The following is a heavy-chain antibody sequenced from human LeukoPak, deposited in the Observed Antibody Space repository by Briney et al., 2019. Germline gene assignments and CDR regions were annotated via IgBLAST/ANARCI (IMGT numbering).Heavy chain of an antibody. J-gene: IGHJ3*02. CDR1: GFIFSDYY. D-gene: IGHD3-22*01. CDR3: ARGTRRVVITTSTFDI. V-gene: IGHV3-11*04. Sequence: GGSLRLSCAASGFIFSDYYMSWIRQAPGKGLEWVSYISSSGSTIYYADSVKGRFTISRDNAKNSLYLQVTSLRAEDTAVYYCARGTRRVVITTSTFDIWGHGTMVTVSS. CDR2: ISSSGSTI.